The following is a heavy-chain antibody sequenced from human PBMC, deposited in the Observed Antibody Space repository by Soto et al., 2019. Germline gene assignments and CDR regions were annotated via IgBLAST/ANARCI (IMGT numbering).Heavy chain of an antibody. CDR2: TYYRSKWYN. J-gene: IGHJ6*02. Sequence: PSQTLLLTCAISGDSVSSNSAAWNWIRQSPSRGLEWLGRTYYRSKWYNDYAVSVKSRITINPDTSKNQFSLQLNSVTPEDTAVYYCARDPPRAYYYDSSGYYYSPEPYYGMDVWGQGTTVTVSS. V-gene: IGHV6-1*01. D-gene: IGHD3-22*01. CDR1: GDSVSSNSAA. CDR3: ARDPPRAYYYDSSGYYYSPEPYYGMDV.